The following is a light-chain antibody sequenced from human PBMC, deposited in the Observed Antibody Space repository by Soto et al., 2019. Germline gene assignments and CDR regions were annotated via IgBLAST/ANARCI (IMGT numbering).Light chain of an antibody. V-gene: IGKV3-15*01. CDR3: QQYNNWPPWT. CDR1: QSVSSN. Sequence: EIVMTQSPATLSVSPGERATLSCRASQSVSSNLAWYQQKPGQAPRLLIYGASTKATGNPARFSGSGSGTEFTLTISSLQSKDFAVYYRQQYNNWPPWTFGQGTKVEIK. CDR2: GAS. J-gene: IGKJ1*01.